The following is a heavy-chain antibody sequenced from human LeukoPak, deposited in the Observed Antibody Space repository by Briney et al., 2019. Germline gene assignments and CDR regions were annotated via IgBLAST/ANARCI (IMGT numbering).Heavy chain of an antibody. D-gene: IGHD3-10*01. J-gene: IGHJ5*02. CDR1: GYTFTGYY. CDR3: AREPMVRDFNWFDP. CDR2: INPNSGGT. Sequence: ASVKVSCKASGYTFTGYYMHWVRQAPGQGLEWMGWINPNSGGTNYAQKFQGRVTMTRDTSISTAYMELSSLTSDDTAVYYCAREPMVRDFNWFDPWGQGTLVTVSS. V-gene: IGHV1-2*02.